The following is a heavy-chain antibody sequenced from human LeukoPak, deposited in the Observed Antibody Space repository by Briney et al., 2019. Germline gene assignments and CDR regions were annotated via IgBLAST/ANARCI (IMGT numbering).Heavy chain of an antibody. J-gene: IGHJ4*02. D-gene: IGHD2-15*01. CDR3: AKVASKLGYCSGGSCYSVDY. Sequence: PGGSPRLSCAASGFTFSSYAMSWVRQAPGKGLEWVSAISGSGGSTYYADSVKGRFTISRDNSKNTLYLQMNSLRAEDTAVYYCAKVASKLGYCSGGSCYSVDYWGQGTLVTVSS. CDR2: ISGSGGST. V-gene: IGHV3-23*01. CDR1: GFTFSSYA.